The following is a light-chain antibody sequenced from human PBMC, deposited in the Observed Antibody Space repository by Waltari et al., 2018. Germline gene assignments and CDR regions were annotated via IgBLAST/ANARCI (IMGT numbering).Light chain of an antibody. CDR2: WAA. J-gene: IGKJ2*01. CDR3: QQYYNTPFT. V-gene: IGKV4-1*01. CDR1: QSVLYSSNNKNY. Sequence: DIVMTQSPDSLAVSLGERATINCKSSQSVLYSSNNKNYLTWYQKKQGQPPNLLIYWAATRESGVPDRFSGSGSGTDFTLAISSLQAEDVAVYYCQQYYNTPFTFGQGTKLEIK.